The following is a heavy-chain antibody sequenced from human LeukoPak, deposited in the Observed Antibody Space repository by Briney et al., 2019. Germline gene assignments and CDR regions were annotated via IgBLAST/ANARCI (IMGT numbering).Heavy chain of an antibody. CDR3: ARAASITGTSDP. J-gene: IGHJ5*02. V-gene: IGHV1-69*05. Sequence: SVKVSCKASGGTFSSYAISWVRQAPGQGLEWMGGIIPIFGTANYAQKFQGRVTMTTDTSTSTAYMELRSLRSDDTAVYYCARAASITGTSDPWGQGTLVTVSS. D-gene: IGHD1-20*01. CDR1: GGTFSSYA. CDR2: IIPIFGTA.